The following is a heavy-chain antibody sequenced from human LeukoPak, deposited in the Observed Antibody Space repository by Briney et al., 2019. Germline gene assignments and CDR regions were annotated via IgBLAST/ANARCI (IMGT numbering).Heavy chain of an antibody. Sequence: SETLSLTCTVSGGSISSSSYYWGWLRQPPGKGLEWIGSIYYSGSTYYNPSLKSRVTISVDTSKNQFSLKLSSVTAADTAVYYCAVTIAAPTLYFDYWGQGTLVTVSS. V-gene: IGHV4-39*01. D-gene: IGHD6-6*01. CDR3: AVTIAAPTLYFDY. CDR2: IYYSGST. CDR1: GGSISSSSYY. J-gene: IGHJ4*02.